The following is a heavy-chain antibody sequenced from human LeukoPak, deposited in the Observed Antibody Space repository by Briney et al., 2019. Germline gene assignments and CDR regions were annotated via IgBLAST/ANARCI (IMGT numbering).Heavy chain of an antibody. CDR2: IVVGSGIT. V-gene: IGHV1-58*02. D-gene: IGHD3-22*01. CDR3: AADEYASSGYYYSSSTYYYSYGMDV. CDR1: GFTLTPSA. J-gene: IGHJ6*02. Sequence: SVKVSCKASGFTLTPSAMQWVRQARGQRPEWIGWIVVGSGITNYAQKFQERVTITRDMTTSTAYLELNSLGSEDTAVYYCAADEYASSGYYYSSSTYYYSYGMDVWGQGTTVTVSS.